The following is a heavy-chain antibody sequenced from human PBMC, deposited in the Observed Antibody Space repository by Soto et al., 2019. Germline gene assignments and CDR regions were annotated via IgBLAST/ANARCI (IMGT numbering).Heavy chain of an antibody. CDR1: GFTFSSYW. CDR3: VRGHSRGWFDY. J-gene: IGHJ4*02. CDR2: MDSDGSTT. V-gene: IGHV3-74*01. D-gene: IGHD6-19*01. Sequence: EVQLVESGGDLVQPGGSLRLSCAASGFTFSSYWMHWVRQAPGKGLVWVSRMDSDGSTTTYADSVKGRFTISRDNAKNTAYPQMSRLRAEDTAVYPCVRGHSRGWFDYWGQGTLVTVSP.